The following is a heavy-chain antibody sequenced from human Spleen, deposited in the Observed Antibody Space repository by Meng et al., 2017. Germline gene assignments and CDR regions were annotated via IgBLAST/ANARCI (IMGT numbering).Heavy chain of an antibody. CDR1: GGSISSSSYY. D-gene: IGHD3-10*01. CDR2: IYYSGST. V-gene: IGHV4-39*07. CDR3: ARGPGEFGELPGDY. Sequence: SETLSLTCTVSGGSISSSSYYWGWIRQPPGKGLEWIGSIYYSGSTYHNPSLKSRVTISVDTSKNQFSLKLSSVTAADTAVYYCARGPGEFGELPGDYWGQGTLVTVSS. J-gene: IGHJ4*02.